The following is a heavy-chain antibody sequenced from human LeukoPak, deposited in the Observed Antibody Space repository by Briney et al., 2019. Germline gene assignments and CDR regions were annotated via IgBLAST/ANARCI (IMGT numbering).Heavy chain of an antibody. Sequence: ASVKVSCKASGYTFTSYDINWVRQATGQGLEWMGWMNPNRCNTGYAQKFQGRVTMTRNTSISTAYMEMSSLRSEDTAVYYCARVARKGYCSSTSCYDLGYWGQGTLVTVSS. D-gene: IGHD2-2*01. CDR1: GYTFTSYD. V-gene: IGHV1-8*01. J-gene: IGHJ4*02. CDR2: MNPNRCNT. CDR3: ARVARKGYCSSTSCYDLGY.